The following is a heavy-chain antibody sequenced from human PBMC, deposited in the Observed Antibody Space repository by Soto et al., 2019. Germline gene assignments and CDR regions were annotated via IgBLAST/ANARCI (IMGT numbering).Heavy chain of an antibody. V-gene: IGHV1-69*12. Sequence: QVQLVQSGAEVKKPGSSVKVSCKASGGTFSSYAISWVRQAPGQGLEWMGGIIPIFGTANYAQKFQGRVTITADESTSTAYMELISLTSEDTAVYYCASTPTVKDEWYFDLWGRGTLVTVSS. CDR1: GGTFSSYA. CDR2: IIPIFGTA. D-gene: IGHD4-17*01. CDR3: ASTPTVKDEWYFDL. J-gene: IGHJ2*01.